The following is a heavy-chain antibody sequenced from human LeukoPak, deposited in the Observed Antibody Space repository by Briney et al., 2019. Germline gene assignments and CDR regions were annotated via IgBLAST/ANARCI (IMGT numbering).Heavy chain of an antibody. CDR3: AKDLSSVFDALNI. Sequence: PWGSLRLSCAASGFTFDDYAMHWVRQAPGKGLEWVSLISGDGATTYYAASVKGRFTISSDNKKNVLYLQMNNLGTEDTALFYCAKDLSSVFDALNIWGQGTLATVSS. D-gene: IGHD3-10*01. CDR1: GFTFDDYA. V-gene: IGHV3-43*02. CDR2: ISGDGATT. J-gene: IGHJ3*02.